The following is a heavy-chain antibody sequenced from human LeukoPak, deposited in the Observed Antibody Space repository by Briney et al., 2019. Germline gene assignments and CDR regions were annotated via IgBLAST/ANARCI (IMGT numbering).Heavy chain of an antibody. Sequence: GASLRLSCAASGFAFSSYAMSWVRQAPGKGLEWVSAISGSGGSTYYADSVKGRFTISRDNSKNTLYLQMNSLRAEDTAVYYCAKGSEDTAMVDFDYWGQGTLVTVSS. J-gene: IGHJ4*02. D-gene: IGHD5-18*01. CDR2: ISGSGGST. CDR3: AKGSEDTAMVDFDY. CDR1: GFAFSSYA. V-gene: IGHV3-23*01.